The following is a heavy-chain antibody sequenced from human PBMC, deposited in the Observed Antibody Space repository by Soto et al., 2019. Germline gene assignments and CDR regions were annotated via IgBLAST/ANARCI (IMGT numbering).Heavy chain of an antibody. D-gene: IGHD6-19*01. J-gene: IGHJ4*02. CDR2: ISWNSGSI. CDR3: AKDIHGSGWPLSVDY. Sequence: GGSLRLSCAASGFTFDDYAMHWVRQAPGKGLEWVSGISWNSGSIGYADSVKGRFTISRDNAKNSLYLQMNSLRAEDTALYYCAKDIHGSGWPLSVDYWGQGTLVTVSS. V-gene: IGHV3-9*01. CDR1: GFTFDDYA.